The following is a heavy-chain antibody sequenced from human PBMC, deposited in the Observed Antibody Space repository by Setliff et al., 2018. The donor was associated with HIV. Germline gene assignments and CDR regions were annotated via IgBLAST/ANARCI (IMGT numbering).Heavy chain of an antibody. CDR2: IYPADFDT. J-gene: IGHJ4*02. CDR3: ATDPSDGARWQQIDY. Sequence: GESLKISCQGSGYSFTSYWIGWVRQMPGKGLECMGIIYPADFDTRYNPSFQGQVTISADKSINTAFLHWSSLKASDTAVYYCATDPSDGARWQQIDYWGQGTLVTVSS. D-gene: IGHD1-26*01. CDR1: GYSFTSYW. V-gene: IGHV5-51*01.